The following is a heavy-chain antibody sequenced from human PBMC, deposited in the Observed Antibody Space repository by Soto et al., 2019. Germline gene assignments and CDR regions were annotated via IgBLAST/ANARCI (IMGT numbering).Heavy chain of an antibody. CDR2: IYYSGST. J-gene: IGHJ4*02. V-gene: IGHV4-30-4*01. CDR1: GGSISSGDYY. Sequence: SETLSLTCTVSGGSISSGDYYWSWIRQPPGKGLEWIGYIYYSGSTYYNPSLKSRVTISVDTSKNQFSLKLSSVTAADTAVYYCARVHYDSSGYVYDYWGQGTLVTVS. CDR3: ARVHYDSSGYVYDY. D-gene: IGHD3-22*01.